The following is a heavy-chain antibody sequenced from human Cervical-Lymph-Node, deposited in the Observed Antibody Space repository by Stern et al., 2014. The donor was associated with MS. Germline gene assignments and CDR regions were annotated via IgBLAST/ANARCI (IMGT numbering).Heavy chain of an antibody. Sequence: EVQLVESGGGLVQPGRSLRLSCVASGFKFDDYAMHWVRQAPGKSPEGVAGIRWNGEKITYADSVKGRFTISRDNAKNSLFLHMKDLRPEDTALYYCTKGDSSGAMYYFDHWGQGNLVTVSS. CDR3: TKGDSSGAMYYFDH. J-gene: IGHJ4*02. V-gene: IGHV3-9*01. CDR1: GFKFDDYA. CDR2: IRWNGEKI. D-gene: IGHD3-22*01.